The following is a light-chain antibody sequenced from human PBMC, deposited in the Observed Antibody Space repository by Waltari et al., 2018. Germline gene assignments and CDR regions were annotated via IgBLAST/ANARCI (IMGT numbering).Light chain of an antibody. V-gene: IGLV3-21*03. J-gene: IGLJ2*01. Sequence: SYXLTQPPSVSVAPGKTARXTCGGNNXGXKXVHWYQQKPGQAPVLVVYDDSDRPSGIPERFSGSNSGNTATLTISRVEAGXEADYYCQXWDSSSDXPVFXGGTKLTVL. CDR3: QXWDSSSDXPV. CDR2: DDS. CDR1: NXGXKX.